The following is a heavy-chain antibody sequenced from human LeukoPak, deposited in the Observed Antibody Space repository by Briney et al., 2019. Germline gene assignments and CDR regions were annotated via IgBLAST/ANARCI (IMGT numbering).Heavy chain of an antibody. CDR2: IYSGVNT. J-gene: IGHJ4*02. Sequence: GGSLRLSCTVSGFTVSSNSWSCVRQAPGKGLEWVSFIYSGVNTHYSDSVKGRFTLSRDNSKNTLYLQMNSLRAEDTAIYYCARRAGEYSHPYDYWGQGTLVTVSS. D-gene: IGHD2-15*01. V-gene: IGHV3-53*01. CDR1: GFTVSSNS. CDR3: ARRAGEYSHPYDY.